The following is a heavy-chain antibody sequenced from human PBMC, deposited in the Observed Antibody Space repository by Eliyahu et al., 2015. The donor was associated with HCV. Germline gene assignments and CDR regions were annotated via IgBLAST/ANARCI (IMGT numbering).Heavy chain of an antibody. Sequence: EVQLVESGGGLVTPGGSLRLSCAASGFVFNNYSMTWVRQAPGKGLEWVSSISGSGEYTYYADSVKGRFTISRDNARNTLYLQMSSLGVEDTAVFYCARGGLAGTTTGWLDPWGQGMGITVS. CDR2: ISGSGEYT. J-gene: IGHJ5*02. D-gene: IGHD1-7*01. V-gene: IGHV3-21*02. CDR1: GFVFNNYS. CDR3: ARGGLAGTTTGWLDP.